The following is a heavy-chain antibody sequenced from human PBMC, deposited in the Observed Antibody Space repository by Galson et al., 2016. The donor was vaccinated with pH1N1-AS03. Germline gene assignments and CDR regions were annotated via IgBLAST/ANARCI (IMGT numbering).Heavy chain of an antibody. D-gene: IGHD1-1*01. J-gene: IGHJ6*02. CDR2: TSSSGGST. Sequence: SLRLSCATSGFTFTDFAVSWVRQAPGRGLEWVSATSSSGGSTYYAESVKGRFTISRDDSKNTVDLQMNSLRGEDTAVYYCAKDRNDYRLHYFSGSDVWGQGTTVIVSS. V-gene: IGHV3-23*01. CDR1: GFTFTDFA. CDR3: AKDRNDYRLHYFSGSDV.